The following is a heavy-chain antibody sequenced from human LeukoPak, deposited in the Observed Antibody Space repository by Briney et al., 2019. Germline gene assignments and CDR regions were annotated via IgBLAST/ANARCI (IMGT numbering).Heavy chain of an antibody. CDR2: INHSGST. CDR1: GGSFSGYY. CDR3: ARPYVDTAMARGYFDY. Sequence: SETLSLTCAVYGGSFSGYYWSWIRQPPGKGLEWIGEINHSGSTNYNPSLKSRVTISVDTSKNQFSLKLSSVTAADTAVYYCARPYVDTAMARGYFDYWGQGTLVTVSS. D-gene: IGHD5-18*01. V-gene: IGHV4-34*01. J-gene: IGHJ4*02.